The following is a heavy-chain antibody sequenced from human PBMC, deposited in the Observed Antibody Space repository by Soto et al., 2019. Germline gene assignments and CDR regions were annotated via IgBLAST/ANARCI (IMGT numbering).Heavy chain of an antibody. CDR3: AAVDGYCSSTSCYSYYYGMDV. V-gene: IGHV1-58*02. CDR1: GFTFTSSA. D-gene: IGHD2-2*01. CDR2: IVVGSGNT. J-gene: IGHJ6*02. Sequence: GAPVKVSCKASGFTFTSSAMQWGRQARGQRLEWIGWIVVGSGNTNYAQKFQERVTITRDMSTSTAYMELSSLRSEDTAVYYCAAVDGYCSSTSCYSYYYGMDVWGQGTTVTVSS.